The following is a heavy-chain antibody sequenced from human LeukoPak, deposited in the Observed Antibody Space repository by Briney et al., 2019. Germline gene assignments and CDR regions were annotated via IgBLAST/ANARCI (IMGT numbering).Heavy chain of an antibody. Sequence: GASVKVSCKASGGTFSSYAISWVRQAPGQGLEWMGGIIPILGTANYAQKFQGRVTITADESTSTAYMELSSLRSEDTAVYYCARAGTTGTTEYYFDYWGQGTLVTVSS. CDR2: IIPILGTA. J-gene: IGHJ4*02. CDR1: GGTFSSYA. D-gene: IGHD1-1*01. V-gene: IGHV1-69*13. CDR3: ARAGTTGTTEYYFDY.